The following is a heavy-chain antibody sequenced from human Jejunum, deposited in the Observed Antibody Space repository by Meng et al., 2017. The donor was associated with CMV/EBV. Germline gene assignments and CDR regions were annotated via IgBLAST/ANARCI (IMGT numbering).Heavy chain of an antibody. V-gene: IGHV3-53*01. D-gene: IGHD3-3*01. CDR3: ATYLNNFGVVAAIDY. Sequence: SGFSVSTKYMSWVRQAPGKGLEWVSVTYTGGRTNYGGSVQGRFTVSRDTSNNTLYLQMNSLRAEDTAIYYCATYLNNFGVVAAIDYWGQGTLVTVSS. CDR1: GFSVSTKY. CDR2: TYTGGRT. J-gene: IGHJ4*02.